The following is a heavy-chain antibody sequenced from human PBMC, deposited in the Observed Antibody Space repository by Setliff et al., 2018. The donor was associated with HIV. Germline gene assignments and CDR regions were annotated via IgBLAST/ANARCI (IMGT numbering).Heavy chain of an antibody. J-gene: IGHJ3*02. D-gene: IGHD6-19*01. Sequence: GASVKVSCKASGYTFTSYGGSWVRQAPGQGLEWMGWISAYNRNVNYSQKVQGRVTMTTDTSTSTAYMELKNLKSDDTAVYYCARVLDPGIAVATHAFDIWGQGTMVTVSS. CDR3: ARVLDPGIAVATHAFDI. CDR2: ISAYNRNV. CDR1: GYTFTSYG. V-gene: IGHV1-18*01.